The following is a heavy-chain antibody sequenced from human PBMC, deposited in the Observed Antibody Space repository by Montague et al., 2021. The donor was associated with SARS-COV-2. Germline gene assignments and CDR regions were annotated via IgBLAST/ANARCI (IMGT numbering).Heavy chain of an antibody. CDR1: GGFISSGNW. D-gene: IGHD6-13*01. Sequence: SETLSLTCAVSGGFISSGNWWSWVRQPPGKGLEWIGEIFHSGAAXYNPSLKSRLTISMDKSKNEFSLKLNSVTAADTAMYYCARDFVAAVPDRFDSWGQGVLVTVSS. CDR2: IFHSGAA. V-gene: IGHV4/OR15-8*02. CDR3: ARDFVAAVPDRFDS. J-gene: IGHJ4*02.